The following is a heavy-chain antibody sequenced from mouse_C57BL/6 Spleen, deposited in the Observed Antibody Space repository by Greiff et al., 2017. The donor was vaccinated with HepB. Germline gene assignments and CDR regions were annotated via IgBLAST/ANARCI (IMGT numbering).Heavy chain of an antibody. Sequence: EVHLVESGGGLVQPKGSLKLSCAASGFSFNTYAMNWVRQAPGKGLEWVARIRSKSNNYATYYADSVKDRFTISRDDSESMLYLQMNNLKTEDTAMYYCVRHGLYYSNYAMDYWGQGTSVTVSS. CDR3: VRHGLYYSNYAMDY. CDR2: IRSKSNNYAT. D-gene: IGHD2-5*01. CDR1: GFSFNTYA. V-gene: IGHV10-1*01. J-gene: IGHJ4*01.